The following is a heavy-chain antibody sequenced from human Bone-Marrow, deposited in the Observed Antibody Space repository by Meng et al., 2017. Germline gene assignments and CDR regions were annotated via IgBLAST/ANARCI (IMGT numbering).Heavy chain of an antibody. CDR1: GGTFSSYA. D-gene: IGHD1-26*01. CDR3: ARLYSGSYLGSGYFDY. CDR2: IIPIFGTA. Sequence: SVKVSCKASGGTFSSYAISWVRQAPGQGLEWMGGIIPIFGTANYAQKFQGRVTITADESTSTAYMELSSLRSDDTAVYYCARLYSGSYLGSGYFDYWGQGTLVTVSS. V-gene: IGHV1-69*13. J-gene: IGHJ4*02.